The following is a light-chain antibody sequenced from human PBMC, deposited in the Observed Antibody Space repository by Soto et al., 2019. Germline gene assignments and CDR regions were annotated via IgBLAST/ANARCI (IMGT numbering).Light chain of an antibody. CDR1: DSNIGAGFD. CDR3: QSYDSSLSGVI. J-gene: IGLJ2*01. Sequence: QSVLTQPPSVSGAPGQRVTISCTGTDSNIGAGFDVHWYQQLPGTAPKLLIFGNTDKPSGVSDRFSGAKSGTSASLAITGLQTDDEADYYCQSYDSSLSGVIFGGGTQLTVL. V-gene: IGLV1-40*01. CDR2: GNT.